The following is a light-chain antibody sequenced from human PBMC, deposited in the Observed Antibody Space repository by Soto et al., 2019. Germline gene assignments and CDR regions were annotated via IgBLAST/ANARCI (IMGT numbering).Light chain of an antibody. J-gene: IGLJ2*01. CDR3: QSYDSSLSGVI. V-gene: IGLV1-40*01. CDR2: DNN. CDR1: SSNIGTGYD. Sequence: QSVLTQPPSVSGAPGQRVTISCTGSSSNIGTGYDVHWYQQLPGRAPKLLIYDNNSRPSGVPDRISVSKSGTSASLAITGLQAEDEAEYYCQSYDSSLSGVIFGGGTQLTVL.